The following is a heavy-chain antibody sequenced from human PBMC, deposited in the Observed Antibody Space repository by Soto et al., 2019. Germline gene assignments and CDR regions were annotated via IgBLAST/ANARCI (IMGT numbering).Heavy chain of an antibody. D-gene: IGHD6-19*01. Sequence: SETLSLTCTVSGGSISSYYWSWIRQPPGKGLEWIGYIYFRGTTNYNPSLKSRVTMSADTSKNQFSLKLSSVTAADTAVYYCARALAVAGTTFYAFDIWGQGTMVTVSS. CDR1: GGSISSYY. V-gene: IGHV4-59*01. J-gene: IGHJ3*02. CDR2: IYFRGTT. CDR3: ARALAVAGTTFYAFDI.